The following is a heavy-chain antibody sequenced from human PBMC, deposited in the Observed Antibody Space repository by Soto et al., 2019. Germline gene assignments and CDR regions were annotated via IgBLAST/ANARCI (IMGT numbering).Heavy chain of an antibody. J-gene: IGHJ4*02. CDR3: ARVPLSEDPRKYSGY. Sequence: EVQLVESGGGLVQPGGSLRLSCAASGFTFSDYYMDWVRQAPGKGLEWVGRTRNKANSYSTEYATSVKGRFTISRDDSKYSRYLQMSRLKPEDTLGYYGARVPLSEDPRKYSGYWYQGILVTLSS. CDR1: GFTFSDYY. D-gene: IGHD2-15*01. V-gene: IGHV3-72*01. CDR2: TRNKANSYST.